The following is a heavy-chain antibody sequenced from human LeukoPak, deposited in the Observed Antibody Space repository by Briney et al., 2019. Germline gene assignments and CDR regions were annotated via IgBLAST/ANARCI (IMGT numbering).Heavy chain of an antibody. V-gene: IGHV3-15*01. Sequence: PGGSLRLSCAASGFTFSNAWMSWVRQAPGKGLEWVGRIKSKTDGGTTDYAAPVKGRFTISRDDSKNTLYLQMNSLKTKDTAVYYCTTVFAVTPYFDYWGQGTLVTDSS. D-gene: IGHD4-17*01. CDR3: TTVFAVTPYFDY. CDR2: IKSKTDGGTT. J-gene: IGHJ4*01. CDR1: GFTFSNAW.